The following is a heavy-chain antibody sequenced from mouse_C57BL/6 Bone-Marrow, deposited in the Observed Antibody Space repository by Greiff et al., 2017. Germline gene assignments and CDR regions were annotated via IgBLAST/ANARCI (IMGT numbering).Heavy chain of an antibody. J-gene: IGHJ2*01. CDR3: ARSVITDYFDY. V-gene: IGHV1-64*01. CDR1: GYTFTSYW. CDR2: IHPNSGST. D-gene: IGHD2-4*01. Sequence: QVHVKQPGAELVKPGASVKLSCKASGYTFTSYWMHWVKQRPGQGLEWIGMIHPNSGSTNYNEKFKSKATLTVDKSSSTAYMQLSSLTSEDSAVYYCARSVITDYFDYWGQGTTLTVSS.